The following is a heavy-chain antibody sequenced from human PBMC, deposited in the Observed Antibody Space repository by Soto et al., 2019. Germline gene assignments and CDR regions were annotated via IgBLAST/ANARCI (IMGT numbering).Heavy chain of an antibody. D-gene: IGHD4-17*01. CDR3: AAGSGGDYSYYYYGMDV. CDR2: INVGSGNT. V-gene: IGHV1-58*01. Sequence: QRLEWMGWINVGSGNTKYAQKFQERVTITRDISTSTAYMELSSLRSEDTAVYYCAAGSGGDYSYYYYGMDVWGQGTTVSVSS. J-gene: IGHJ6*02.